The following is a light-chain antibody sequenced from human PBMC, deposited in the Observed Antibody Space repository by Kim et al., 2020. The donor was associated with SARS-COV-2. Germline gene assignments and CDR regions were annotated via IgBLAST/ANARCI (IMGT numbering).Light chain of an antibody. Sequence: LSPGETATLSCRASHHVTNSDLAWYQHKSGQPPRLLIYDSSKRAPGVSDRFSGSGSGADFTLTISSLEPEDFAVYFCQQYCNPPQTFGQGTKLEI. CDR2: DSS. CDR3: QQYCNPPQT. V-gene: IGKV3-20*01. J-gene: IGKJ2*01. CDR1: HHVTNSD.